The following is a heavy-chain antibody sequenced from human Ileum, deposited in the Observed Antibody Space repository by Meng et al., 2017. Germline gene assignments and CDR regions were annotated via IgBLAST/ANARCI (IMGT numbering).Heavy chain of an antibody. CDR3: ASLRYNWNYSADY. CDR1: GGSISSSNW. Sequence: QVGLQEAGPGLVKASGTLSLTCAVSGGSISSSNWWSWVRQAPGKGLEWIGEIYHSGSTNYNPSLKSRVTISVDKSKNQFSLKLSSVTAADTAVYYCASLRYNWNYSADYWGQGTLVTVSS. CDR2: IYHSGST. D-gene: IGHD1-7*01. V-gene: IGHV4-4*02. J-gene: IGHJ4*02.